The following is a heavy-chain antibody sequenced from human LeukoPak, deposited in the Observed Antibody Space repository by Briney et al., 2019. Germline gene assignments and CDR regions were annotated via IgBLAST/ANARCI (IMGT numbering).Heavy chain of an antibody. CDR3: ARARRPIVVVPAGRYYFDY. CDR1: GGSISSGDYY. Sequence: SETLSLTCTVSGGSISSGDYYWGGIRQPPGKGLEWIGYIYYSGSTYYNPSLKSRFTISVDTSKNQFSLKLSSVTAADTAVYYCARARRPIVVVPAGRYYFDYWGQGTLVTVSS. J-gene: IGHJ4*02. D-gene: IGHD2-2*01. V-gene: IGHV4-30-4*01. CDR2: IYYSGST.